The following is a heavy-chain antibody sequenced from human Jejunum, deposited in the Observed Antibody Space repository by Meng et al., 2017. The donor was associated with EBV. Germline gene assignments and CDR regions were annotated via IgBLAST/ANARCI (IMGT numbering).Heavy chain of an antibody. CDR3: ARDARLAPY. V-gene: IGHV3-11*05. D-gene: IGHD1-1*01. CDR2: ISGSSHDT. CDR1: GFTFSNHY. J-gene: IGHJ4*02. Sequence: QVQLVESGGGLVKLGGALRLSCAASGFTFSNHYMNWIRQAQGKGLEWVSYISGSSHDTNYADSVKGRFTISRDNAKNSLYLQLNSLTVEDTAVYYCARDARLAPYWGQGTLVTVSS.